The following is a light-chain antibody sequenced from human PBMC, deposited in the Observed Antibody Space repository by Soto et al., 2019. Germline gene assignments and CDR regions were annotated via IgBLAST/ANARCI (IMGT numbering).Light chain of an antibody. CDR2: AAS. CDR1: QSISSY. Sequence: DIQMTQSPSSLSASVGDRVTISCRASQSISSYLNWYQQKPGKAPKLLIYAASSLQSGVPSRFSGGGSGTDFTLTINSLQPEDFATYYCQQTYSTPRITFGQGTRLEIK. V-gene: IGKV1-39*01. CDR3: QQTYSTPRIT. J-gene: IGKJ5*01.